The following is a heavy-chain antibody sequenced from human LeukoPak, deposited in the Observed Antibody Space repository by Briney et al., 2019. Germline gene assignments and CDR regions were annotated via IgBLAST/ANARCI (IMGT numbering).Heavy chain of an antibody. CDR1: GFTVSSNY. CDR3: ASGIAAAGYYYYYMDV. V-gene: IGHV3-66*01. D-gene: IGHD6-13*01. J-gene: IGHJ6*03. Sequence: GGSLRLSCAASGFTVSSNYMSWVRQAPGKGLEWVSVIYSGGSTYYVDSVKGRFTISRDNSKNTLYLQMSSLRVEDTAVYYCASGIAAAGYYYYYMDVWGKGTTVTVSS. CDR2: IYSGGST.